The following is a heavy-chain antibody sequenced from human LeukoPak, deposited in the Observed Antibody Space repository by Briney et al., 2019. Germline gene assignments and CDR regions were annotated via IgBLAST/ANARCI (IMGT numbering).Heavy chain of an antibody. Sequence: SETLSLTCAVYGGPFSVYYWSWIRQPPGKGLEWIGEINHSGSTNYNPSLKSRVTISVDTSKNQFSLKLSSVTAADTAVYYCARVGYRAVSGPLGDWGQGTLVTVSS. CDR1: GGPFSVYY. V-gene: IGHV4-34*01. D-gene: IGHD6-19*01. J-gene: IGHJ4*02. CDR3: ARVGYRAVSGPLGD. CDR2: INHSGST.